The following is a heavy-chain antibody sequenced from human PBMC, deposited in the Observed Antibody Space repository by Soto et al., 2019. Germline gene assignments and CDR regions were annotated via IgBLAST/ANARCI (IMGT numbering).Heavy chain of an antibody. V-gene: IGHV1-69*13. CDR1: GGTFSSYA. CDR3: ARTTDGDYGAFDI. Sequence: SVKVSCKASGGTFSSYAISWVRQAPGQGLEWMGGIIPIFGTANYAQKFQGRVTITADESTNTAYMELSSLRSEDTAVYYCARTTDGDYGAFDIWGQGTMVTVSS. D-gene: IGHD4-17*01. J-gene: IGHJ3*02. CDR2: IIPIFGTA.